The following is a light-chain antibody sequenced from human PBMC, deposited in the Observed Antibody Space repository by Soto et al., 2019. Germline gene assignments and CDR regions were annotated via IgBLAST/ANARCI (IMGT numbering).Light chain of an antibody. CDR2: EVS. CDR3: SSYTGNSPFFV. Sequence: QSALTQPASVSGSDGQSITISCTGTSSDVGGYNYVSWYQQRPGKAPKLMIFEVSNRPSGVSNRFSGSKSDNTASLTISGLHGDHDADYYCSSYTGNSPFFVFGTGTQLTVL. CDR1: SSDVGGYNY. V-gene: IGLV2-14*01. J-gene: IGLJ1*01.